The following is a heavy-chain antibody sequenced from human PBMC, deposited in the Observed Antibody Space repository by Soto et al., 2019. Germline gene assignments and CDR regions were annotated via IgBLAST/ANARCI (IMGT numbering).Heavy chain of an antibody. J-gene: IGHJ4*02. Sequence: EVQLMESGGGLVQPGGSLRHSCAASEFSFSSYALNWVRQAPGKGLEWVSAISATGTTTYYADSVKGRFTISRDNSKRSLFLHMDSLSPEDTAVYYCATYSSPIDYWGQGTLVTVSS. D-gene: IGHD6-13*01. CDR1: EFSFSSYA. V-gene: IGHV3-23*01. CDR2: ISATGTTT. CDR3: ATYSSPIDY.